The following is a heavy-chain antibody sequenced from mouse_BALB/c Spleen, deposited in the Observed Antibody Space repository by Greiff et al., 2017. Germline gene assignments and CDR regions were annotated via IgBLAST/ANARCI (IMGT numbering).Heavy chain of an antibody. V-gene: IGHV1-12*01. Sequence: LQQPGAELVKPGASVKMSCKASGYTFTSYNMHWVKQTPGQGLEWIGAIYPGNGDTSYNQKFKGKATLTADKSSSTAYMQLSSLTSEDSAVYYCARWGGYFDVWGAGTTVTVSS. CDR3: ARWGGYFDV. CDR2: IYPGNGDT. CDR1: GYTFTSYN. J-gene: IGHJ1*01.